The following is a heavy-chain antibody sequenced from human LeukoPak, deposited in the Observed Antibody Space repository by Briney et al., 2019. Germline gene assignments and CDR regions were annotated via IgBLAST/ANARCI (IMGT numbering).Heavy chain of an antibody. CDR2: IIPIFGTA. J-gene: IGHJ4*02. CDR3: ARGSVERPDILSLDY. D-gene: IGHD3-9*01. Sequence: ASVKVSCKASGGTFSSYAISWVRQAPGQGLEWMGGIIPIFGTANYAQKFQGRVTITTDESTSTAYMELSSLRSEDTAVYYCARGSVERPDILSLDYWGQGTLVTVS. CDR1: GGTFSSYA. V-gene: IGHV1-69*05.